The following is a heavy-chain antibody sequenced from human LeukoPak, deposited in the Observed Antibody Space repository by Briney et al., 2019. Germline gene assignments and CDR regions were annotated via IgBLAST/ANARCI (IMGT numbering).Heavy chain of an antibody. V-gene: IGHV4-4*02. J-gene: IGHJ4*02. CDR1: GGSISSSNR. Sequence: PSGTLSLTCAVSGGSISSSNRWCWVRQPPGKGLDWIGEIYHSGSTNYNPSLKSRVTISVDKSKNQFSLKLSSVTAADAAVYYCAKSGIRYCDWTYWGQGTLVTVSS. D-gene: IGHD3-9*01. CDR3: AKSGIRYCDWTY. CDR2: IYHSGST.